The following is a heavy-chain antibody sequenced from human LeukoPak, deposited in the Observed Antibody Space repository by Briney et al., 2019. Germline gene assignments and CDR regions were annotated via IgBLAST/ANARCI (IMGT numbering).Heavy chain of an antibody. CDR1: GYTFTNYG. D-gene: IGHD3-3*01. J-gene: IGHJ5*02. CDR2: ISAYNGNT. CDR3: ARDGLRFLEWTTSWFDP. Sequence: ASVKVSCKASGYTFTNYGISWVRQAPGKGLEWIGWISAYNGNTNYAQKLQGRVTMTTDTSTTTAYMELRSLRSDDTAVYYCARDGLRFLEWTTSWFDPWGQGTLVTVSS. V-gene: IGHV1-18*01.